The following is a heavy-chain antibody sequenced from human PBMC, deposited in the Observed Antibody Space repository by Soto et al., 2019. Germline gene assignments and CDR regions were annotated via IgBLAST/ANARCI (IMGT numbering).Heavy chain of an antibody. J-gene: IGHJ5*02. D-gene: IGHD5-12*01. CDR2: ISYSGGT. CDR3: AREEGGGYDHRWFDP. CDR1: GGSISSGGYY. Sequence: QVQLQESGPGLVKPSQTLSLTCTVSGGSISSGGYYWSWIRQHPGKGLEWIGYISYSGGTYYTPAPKSRVTISVDTSKNQFSLTLSPVTAADTAVYYCAREEGGGYDHRWFDPWGQGTLVTVSS. V-gene: IGHV4-31*03.